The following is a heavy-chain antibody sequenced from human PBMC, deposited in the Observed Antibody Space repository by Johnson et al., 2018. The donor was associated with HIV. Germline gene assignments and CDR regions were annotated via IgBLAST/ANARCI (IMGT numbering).Heavy chain of an antibody. CDR2: INWNGAST. V-gene: IGHV3-20*04. Sequence: VQLVESGGVVVQPGGSLRLSCAVSGFAYDDYGMSWVRQAPGKGLEWVSGINWNGASTGYADSVKGRFPVSRDHDNNSLYLQMSRLRAEDTAVYYGARGAPSGNYYVDAVDLWGQGTMVIVSS. J-gene: IGHJ3*01. CDR3: ARGAPSGNYYVDAVDL. CDR1: GFAYDDYG. D-gene: IGHD1-26*01.